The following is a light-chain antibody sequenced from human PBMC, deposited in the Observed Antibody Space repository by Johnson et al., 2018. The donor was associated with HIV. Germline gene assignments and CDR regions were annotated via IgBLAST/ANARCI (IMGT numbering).Light chain of an antibody. CDR3: GTWNSSLSVLYV. J-gene: IGLJ1*01. CDR1: SSNIGNNY. Sequence: QSILTQPPSVSAAPGQKVTISCSGSSSNIGNNYVSWYQQLPGTAPKLLIYENNKRPSWIPDRFSGSKSGTSATLGITGLPTGDEADYYCGTWNSSLSVLYVFGTGTTVTVL. CDR2: ENN. V-gene: IGLV1-51*02.